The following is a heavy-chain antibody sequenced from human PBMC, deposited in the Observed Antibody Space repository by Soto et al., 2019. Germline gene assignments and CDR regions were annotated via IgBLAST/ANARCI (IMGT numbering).Heavy chain of an antibody. J-gene: IGHJ4*02. V-gene: IGHV4-34*01. Sequence: SETLSLTCAVYGGSFSGYHWSWIRQSPGKGLEWIGEINHSGSSNYNPSLKSRVTMSVDTSKNQFSLKLSSVTAADTGVYYCARGMAVAGHYFDSWGQGTLVTVSS. CDR3: ARGMAVAGHYFDS. D-gene: IGHD6-19*01. CDR2: INHSGSS. CDR1: GGSFSGYH.